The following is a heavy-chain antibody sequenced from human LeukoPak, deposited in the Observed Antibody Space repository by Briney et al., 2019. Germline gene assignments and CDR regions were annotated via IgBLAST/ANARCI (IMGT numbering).Heavy chain of an antibody. CDR2: IWNDGRKK. J-gene: IGHJ4*02. Sequence: TGGALRLSCAASGFTLSRYGMHWVRQAPGKGLEWVAVIWNDGRKKYYAGSVKGRFTISRDNAKNTLYLQMNSLRAEDSALYYCARDFPVAGTYYFDYWGQGTLVTVSS. CDR1: GFTLSRYG. CDR3: ARDFPVAGTYYFDY. D-gene: IGHD6-19*01. V-gene: IGHV3-33*01.